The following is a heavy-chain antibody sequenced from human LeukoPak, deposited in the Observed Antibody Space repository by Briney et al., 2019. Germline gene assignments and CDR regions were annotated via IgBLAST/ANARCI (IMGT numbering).Heavy chain of an antibody. V-gene: IGHV1-2*02. J-gene: IGHJ4*02. Sequence: ASVKVSCKASGYTFTGYYMHWVRQAPGQGLEWMGSINPNSGGTNYAQKFQGRVTMTRDTSISTAYMELSRLRSDDTAVYYCARVPRTSQRYFDWLLDSYYFDYWGQGTLVTVSS. CDR3: ARVPRTSQRYFDWLLDSYYFDY. CDR1: GYTFTGYY. CDR2: INPNSGGT. D-gene: IGHD3-9*01.